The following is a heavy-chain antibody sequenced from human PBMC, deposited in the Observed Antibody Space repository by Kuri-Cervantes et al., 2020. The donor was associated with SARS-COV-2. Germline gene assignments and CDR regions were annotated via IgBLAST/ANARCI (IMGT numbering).Heavy chain of an antibody. D-gene: IGHD1-1*01. CDR2: IGTAGDT. V-gene: IGHV3-13*04. CDR3: ARGDVQSGVDAFDI. CDR1: GFTFSSYD. Sequence: GESLKISCAAFGFTFSSYDMHWVRQATGKGLEWVSAIGTAGDTYYPGSVKGRFTISRENAKNSLYLQMNSLRAGDTAVYYCARGDVQSGVDAFDIWGQGTMVTVSS. J-gene: IGHJ3*02.